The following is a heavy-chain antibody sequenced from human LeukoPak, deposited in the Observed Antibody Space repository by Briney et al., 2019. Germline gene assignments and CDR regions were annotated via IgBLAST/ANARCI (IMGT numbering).Heavy chain of an antibody. D-gene: IGHD3-10*01. V-gene: IGHV3-7*01. CDR3: RGSGDAFDI. Sequence: GGSLRLSCAASGFTVSSNYMSWVRQAPGKGLEWVANIKQDGSEKYYVDSVKGRFTISRDNAKNSLYLQMNSLRAEDTAVYYCRGSGDAFDIWGQGTMVTVSS. J-gene: IGHJ3*02. CDR1: GFTVSSNY. CDR2: IKQDGSEK.